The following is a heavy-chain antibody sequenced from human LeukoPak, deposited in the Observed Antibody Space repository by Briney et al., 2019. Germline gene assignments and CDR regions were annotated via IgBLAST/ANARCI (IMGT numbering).Heavy chain of an antibody. V-gene: IGHV1-2*06. D-gene: IGHD6-13*01. CDR1: GYTFTGYY. CDR2: INPNTGGT. CDR3: AKVPPSITAAGNWLDP. J-gene: IGHJ5*02. Sequence: ASVKVSCKASGYTFTGYYIHWVRQSPGQGLEWMGRINPNTGGTNYAQKFQVRVTMTRATFITTAYMELSRLTSDDTAIYYCAKVPPSITAAGNWLDPWGQGALVTVSS.